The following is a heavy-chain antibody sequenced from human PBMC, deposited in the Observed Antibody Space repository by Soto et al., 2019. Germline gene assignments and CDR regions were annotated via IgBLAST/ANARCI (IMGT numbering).Heavy chain of an antibody. V-gene: IGHV3-30-3*01. J-gene: IGHJ2*01. Sequence: PGGSLRLSCAVSGFTFSSHAMHWVRQAPGKGLEWVTLISSDGSNKYYADSVKGRFTTSRDNSKNTMYLQMNSLRAEDTAVYYCARYYDSSGPDLWGRGTRVTVSS. CDR1: GFTFSSHA. D-gene: IGHD3-22*01. CDR3: ARYYDSSGPDL. CDR2: ISSDGSNK.